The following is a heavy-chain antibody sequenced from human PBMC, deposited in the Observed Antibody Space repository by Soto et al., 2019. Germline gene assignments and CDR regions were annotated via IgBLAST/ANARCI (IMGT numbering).Heavy chain of an antibody. CDR2: INAGNGNT. V-gene: IGHV1-3*01. Sequence: ASVKVSCKASGYTFTSYAMHWVRQAPGQRLEWMGWINAGNGNTKYSQKFQGRVTITRDTSASTAYMELSSLRSEDTAVYYCARGLNVLLWFGEFPDAFDICGQGTMVTVSS. J-gene: IGHJ3*02. CDR3: ARGLNVLLWFGEFPDAFDI. CDR1: GYTFTSYA. D-gene: IGHD3-10*01.